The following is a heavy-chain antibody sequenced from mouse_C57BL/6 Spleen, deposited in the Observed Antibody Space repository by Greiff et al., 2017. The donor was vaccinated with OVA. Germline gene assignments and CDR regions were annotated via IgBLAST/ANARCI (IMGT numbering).Heavy chain of an antibody. V-gene: IGHV5-6*01. CDR2: ISSGGSYT. CDR1: GFTFSSYG. D-gene: IGHD4-1*01. CDR3: ARHAGKSFDY. J-gene: IGHJ2*01. Sequence: EVQLVESGGDLVKPGGSLKLSCAASGFTFSSYGMSWVRQTPDKRLEWVATISSGGSYTYYPDSVKGRFTISRDNAKNTLYLQMSSLKSEDTAMYYCARHAGKSFDYWGQGTTLTVSS.